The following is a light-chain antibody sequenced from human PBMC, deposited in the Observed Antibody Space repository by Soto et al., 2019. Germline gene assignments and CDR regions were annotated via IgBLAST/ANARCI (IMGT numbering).Light chain of an antibody. J-gene: IGKJ2*01. CDR1: QHVSSN. CDR3: QQYNNWPYT. CDR2: RAS. Sequence: EIVMTQSPATLSVSPGGSATLSCRASQHVSSNFAWYRQKPGQAPTLLIYRASKRATGIPARFSGSGSWTEFTLTISSLQSEDFAVYYCQQYNNWPYTFGQGTKLEIK. V-gene: IGKV3-15*01.